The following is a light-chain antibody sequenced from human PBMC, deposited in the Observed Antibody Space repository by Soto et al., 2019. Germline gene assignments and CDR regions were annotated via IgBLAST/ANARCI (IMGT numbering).Light chain of an antibody. Sequence: QAVVTQPPSVSGAPGQRVTISCTGSSSNIGAGYDVHWYQQLPGTAPKLLIYGNSNRPSGVPDRFSGSKSGTSASLAISGLQSEDEADYYCAAWDDSLNGLWVFGGGTKVTVL. CDR1: SSNIGAGYD. CDR2: GNS. CDR3: AAWDDSLNGLWV. V-gene: IGLV1-40*01. J-gene: IGLJ3*02.